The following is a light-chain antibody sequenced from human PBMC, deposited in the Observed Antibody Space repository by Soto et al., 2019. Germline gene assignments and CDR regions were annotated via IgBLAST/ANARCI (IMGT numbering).Light chain of an antibody. CDR1: QDIRNY. CDR3: QRYNSAPHT. Sequence: DIQMTQSPSSLSASVGDRVTITCRASQDIRNYLAWYQQKPGKVPKLLIYAASTLQSGVPSRFSGSGSGTDFTLTISSLQPEDVATYYCQRYNSAPHTFGQGTKLEI. CDR2: AAS. V-gene: IGKV1-27*01. J-gene: IGKJ2*01.